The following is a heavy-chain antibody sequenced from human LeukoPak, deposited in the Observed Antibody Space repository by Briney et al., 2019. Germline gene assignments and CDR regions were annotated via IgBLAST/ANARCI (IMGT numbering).Heavy chain of an antibody. V-gene: IGHV1-8*03. CDR3: ARVRGPSPLLWFGGTLNYYFDY. CDR1: GYTFTSYD. Sequence: GASVKVSCKASGYTFTSYDINWVRQATGQGLEWMGWRNPNSGNTGYAQKFQGRVTITRNTSISTAYMELSSLRSEDTAVYYCARVRGPSPLLWFGGTLNYYFDYWGQGTLVTVSS. CDR2: RNPNSGNT. D-gene: IGHD3-10*01. J-gene: IGHJ4*02.